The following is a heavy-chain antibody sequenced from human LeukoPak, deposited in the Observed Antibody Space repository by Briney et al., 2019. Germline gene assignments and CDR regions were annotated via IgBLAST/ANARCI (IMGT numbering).Heavy chain of an antibody. J-gene: IGHJ4*02. D-gene: IGHD2-15*01. V-gene: IGHV1-69*13. CDR2: IIPIFGTA. CDR3: ARGQGRAAWDY. Sequence: GASVKVSCKASGGTFSSYAISWVRQATGQGLEWMGGIIPIFGTANYAQKFQGRVTITADESTSTAYMELSSLRSEGTAVYYCARGQGRAAWDYWGQGTLVTVSS. CDR1: GGTFSSYA.